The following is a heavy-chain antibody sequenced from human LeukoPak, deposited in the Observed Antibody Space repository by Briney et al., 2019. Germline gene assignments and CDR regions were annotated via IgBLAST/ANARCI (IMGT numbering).Heavy chain of an antibody. CDR2: LSYDGSNK. V-gene: IGHV3-30-3*01. D-gene: IGHD6-6*01. CDR3: ARANKYSSWYNWFDP. Sequence: PGGSLRLSCAASGFTFSSYAMHWVRQAPGKGLEWVAVLSYDGSNKYYADSVKGRFTISRDNSKNTLYLQMNSLRAEDTAVYYCARANKYSSWYNWFDPWGQGTLVTVSS. J-gene: IGHJ5*02. CDR1: GFTFSSYA.